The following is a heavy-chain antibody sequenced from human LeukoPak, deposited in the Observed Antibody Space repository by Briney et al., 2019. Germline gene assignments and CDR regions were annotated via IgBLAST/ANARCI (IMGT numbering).Heavy chain of an antibody. CDR2: TYYRSKWFN. V-gene: IGHV6-1*01. D-gene: IGHD1-26*01. J-gene: IGHJ4*02. Sequence: QTLSLTCAISGDSVSSNSAAWNWIRQSPSRGLEWLGRTYYRSKWFNDYAVSVQRRITINADTSKNQFSLQPNSVTPEDTAVYYCAGGLGGFVYWGQGTLVTVSS. CDR1: GDSVSSNSAA. CDR3: AGGLGGFVY.